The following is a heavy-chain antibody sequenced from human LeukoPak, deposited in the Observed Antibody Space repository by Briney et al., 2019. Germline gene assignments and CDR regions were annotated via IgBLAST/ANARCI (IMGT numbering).Heavy chain of an antibody. CDR1: GFTFSGSA. CDR2: IDKKDKGYATAT. V-gene: IGHV3-73*01. Sequence: VGSLKLSCAASGFTFSGSAIHWVRHSSGKGLEWVGQIDKKDKGYATATAYAASVKGRFTISRDDSINTAYLQMKSLKTEDTALYYCTRDSGTYNWFDPWGQGTLVTVSS. D-gene: IGHD1-26*01. J-gene: IGHJ5*02. CDR3: TRDSGTYNWFDP.